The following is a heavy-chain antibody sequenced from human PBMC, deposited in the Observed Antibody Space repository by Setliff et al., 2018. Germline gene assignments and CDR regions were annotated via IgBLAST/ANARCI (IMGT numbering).Heavy chain of an antibody. CDR2: IIPIFGTA. V-gene: IGHV1-69*05. Sequence: ASVKVSCKASGGTFSSYAISWVRQAPGQGLEWMGGIIPIFGTANYAQRFQGRVTITTDESTSTAYMELSSLRSEDTAVYYCARPATGDYYFDYWGQGTLVTVSS. CDR3: ARPATGDYYFDY. D-gene: IGHD7-27*01. J-gene: IGHJ4*02. CDR1: GGTFSSYA.